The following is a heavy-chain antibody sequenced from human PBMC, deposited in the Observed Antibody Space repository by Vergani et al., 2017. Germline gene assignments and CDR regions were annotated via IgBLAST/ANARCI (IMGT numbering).Heavy chain of an antibody. CDR2: IYHSGST. V-gene: IGHV4-38-2*01. D-gene: IGHD3-10*01. CDR1: GYSISSGYY. Sequence: QVQLQESGPGLVKPSETLSLTCAVSGYSISSGYYWGWIRQPPGKGLEWIGSIYHSGSTYYNPYLKSRVTISVDTSKNQFSLKLSSVTAADTAVYYCARTTYGSGSYYGVAWGQGTLVTVSS. CDR3: ARTTYGSGSYYGVA. J-gene: IGHJ5*02.